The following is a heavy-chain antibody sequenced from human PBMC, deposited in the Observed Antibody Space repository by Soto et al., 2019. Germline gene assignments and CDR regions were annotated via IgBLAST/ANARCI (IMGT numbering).Heavy chain of an antibody. CDR2: IIPIFGTA. J-gene: IGHJ2*01. D-gene: IGHD5-12*01. V-gene: IGHV1-69*12. CDR3: ARGNQRWLQLWYFDL. CDR1: GGTFSSYT. Sequence: QVQLVQYGAEVKKPGSSVTVSCKASGGTFSSYTISWVRQAPGQGLAWMGGIIPIFGTANYAQKFQGRVTITADEVTSTAYMQLSSLRSEDTAVYYCARGNQRWLQLWYFDLWGRGTLVTVSS.